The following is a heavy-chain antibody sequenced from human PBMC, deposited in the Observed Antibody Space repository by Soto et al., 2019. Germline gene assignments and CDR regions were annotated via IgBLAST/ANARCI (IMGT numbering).Heavy chain of an antibody. J-gene: IGHJ4*02. Sequence: QVQLVESGGDVVQPGRSLRLSCAASGFTFSSYGMHWVRQAPGKGLEWVAVISYDGSVKYYADSVKGRFTISRDNSKNSRYRQMNSLRAEDTAGYYCAGEVASGYWGQGTLVTVSS. CDR3: AGEVASGY. D-gene: IGHD2-21*01. CDR1: GFTFSSYG. V-gene: IGHV3-30*03. CDR2: ISYDGSVK.